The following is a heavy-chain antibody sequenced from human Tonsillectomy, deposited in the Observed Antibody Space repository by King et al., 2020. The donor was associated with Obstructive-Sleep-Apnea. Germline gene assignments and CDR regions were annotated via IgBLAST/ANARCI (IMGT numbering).Heavy chain of an antibody. CDR1: GFTFSSYD. CDR2: IGTGGDP. Sequence: VQLVESGGGLVQPGGSLRLSCAASGFTFSSYDMHWVRQATGKSLEWVSAIGTGGDPYFPGSVKGRFTISRENAKNSLFLQMNSLTVGDTAVYYCARGGGSSSWYQWYFDLWGSGTLVTVSS. CDR3: ARGGGSSSWYQWYFDL. V-gene: IGHV3-13*05. D-gene: IGHD6-13*01. J-gene: IGHJ2*01.